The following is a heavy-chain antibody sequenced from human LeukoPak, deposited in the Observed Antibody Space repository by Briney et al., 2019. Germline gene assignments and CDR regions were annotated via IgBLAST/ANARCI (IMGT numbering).Heavy chain of an antibody. J-gene: IGHJ4*02. Sequence: GGSLRLSCAVSGFTLSSYAMSWVRQAPGKGLSGVSAISGSGGSTYYADSVKGRFTISRDNSKNTSYLQMNRLRAEDTAVYYCAKPRENSSGGGRYFDYWGQGTLVTVSS. CDR2: ISGSGGST. CDR1: GFTLSSYA. CDR3: AKPRENSSGGGRYFDY. V-gene: IGHV3-23*01. D-gene: IGHD6-19*01.